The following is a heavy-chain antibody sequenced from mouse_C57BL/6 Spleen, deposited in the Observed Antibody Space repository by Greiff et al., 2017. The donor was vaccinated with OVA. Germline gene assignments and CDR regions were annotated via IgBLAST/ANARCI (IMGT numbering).Heavy chain of an antibody. V-gene: IGHV1-55*01. J-gene: IGHJ4*01. Sequence: QVQLQQPGAELVKPGASVKMSCKASGYTFTSYWITWVKQRPGQGLEWIGDIYPGSGSTNSNEKFKSKATLTVDTSSSTAYMQLISLTSEDTAVYYCARRLPYAMDYWGQGTSVTVSS. CDR3: ARRLPYAMDY. CDR1: GYTFTSYW. CDR2: IYPGSGST.